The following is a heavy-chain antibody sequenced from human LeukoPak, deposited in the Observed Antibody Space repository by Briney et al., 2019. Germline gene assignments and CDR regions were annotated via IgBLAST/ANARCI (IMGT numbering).Heavy chain of an antibody. CDR2: INHSGST. J-gene: IGHJ4*02. V-gene: IGHV4-34*01. CDR1: GGSFSGYY. Sequence: SETLSLTCAVYGGSFSGYYWSWIRQPPGKGLEWTGEINHSGSTNYNPSLKSRVTISVDTSKNQFSLKLSSVTAADTAVYYCVTRKLGNDYWGQGTLVTVSS. CDR3: VTRKLGNDY. D-gene: IGHD7-27*01.